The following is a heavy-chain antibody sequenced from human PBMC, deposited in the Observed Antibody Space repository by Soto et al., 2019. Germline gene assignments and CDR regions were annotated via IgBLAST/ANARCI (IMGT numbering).Heavy chain of an antibody. CDR3: ARYYDFWSGFDKPPRDYYYYYYGMDV. D-gene: IGHD3-3*01. CDR1: GYTFTGYY. V-gene: IGHV1-2*02. J-gene: IGHJ6*02. CDR2: INPNSGGT. Sequence: GASVKVSCKASGYTFTGYYMHWVRQAPGQGLEWMGWINPNSGGTNYAQKFQGRVTMTRDTSISTAYMELSRLRSDDTAVYYCARYYDFWSGFDKPPRDYYYYYYGMDVWGQGTTVTVS.